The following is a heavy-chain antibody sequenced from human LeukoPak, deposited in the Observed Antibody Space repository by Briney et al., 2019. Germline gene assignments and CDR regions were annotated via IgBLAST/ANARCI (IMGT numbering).Heavy chain of an antibody. D-gene: IGHD4-17*01. CDR2: INHSGST. V-gene: IGHV4-34*01. CDR3: ARGRTVFDY. CDR1: GGSFSDN. Sequence: SETLSLTCAAYGGSFSDNWTWIRQPPGKGLEWIGEINHSGSTNYNPSLKSRVTISVDTSKNQFSLKLSSVTAADTAVYYCARGRTVFDYWGQGTLVTVSS. J-gene: IGHJ4*02.